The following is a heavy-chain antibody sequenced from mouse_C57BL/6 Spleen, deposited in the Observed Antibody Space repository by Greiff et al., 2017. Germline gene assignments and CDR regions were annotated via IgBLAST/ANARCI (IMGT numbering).Heavy chain of an antibody. Sequence: VQLQQSGPELVKPGASVKMSSKASGYTFTDYNMHWVKQSHGKSLEWIGYINPNNGGTSYNQKFKGKATLTVNKSSSTAYMELRSLTSEDSAVYYCARFYDYDGKDYFDYWGQGTTLTVSS. CDR2: INPNNGGT. CDR3: ARFYDYDGKDYFDY. D-gene: IGHD2-4*01. CDR1: GYTFTDYN. J-gene: IGHJ2*01. V-gene: IGHV1-22*01.